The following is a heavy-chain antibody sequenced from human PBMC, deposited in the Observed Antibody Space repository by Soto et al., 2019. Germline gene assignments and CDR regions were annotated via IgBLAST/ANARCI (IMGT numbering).Heavy chain of an antibody. V-gene: IGHV3-48*03. Sequence: GGSLRLSCTASGFMFSSSEMNWVRQAPGKGLEWVSYIDGSGYTIYYADSVKGRFAISRDNAKNVLYLQMNSLRAEDTAVYYCARDRRYYDSSGLTRLFYYYGMDVWGQGTTVTVSS. CDR3: ARDRRYYDSSGLTRLFYYYGMDV. J-gene: IGHJ6*02. D-gene: IGHD3-22*01. CDR2: IDGSGYTI. CDR1: GFMFSSSE.